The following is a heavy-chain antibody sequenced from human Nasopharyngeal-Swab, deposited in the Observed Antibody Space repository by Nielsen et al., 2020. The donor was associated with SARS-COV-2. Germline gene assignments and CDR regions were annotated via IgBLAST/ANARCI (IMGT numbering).Heavy chain of an antibody. Sequence: GESLKISCAASGFTFSSYAMSWVRQAPGKGLEWVSAISGSGGSTYYADSVKGRFTISGDNSKNTLYLQMNSLRAEDTAVYYCAKSLGQLLEWFTYDILTGYYSDAFDIWGQGTMVTVSS. D-gene: IGHD3-9*01. CDR3: AKSLGQLLEWFTYDILTGYYSDAFDI. V-gene: IGHV3-23*01. CDR1: GFTFSSYA. J-gene: IGHJ3*02. CDR2: ISGSGGST.